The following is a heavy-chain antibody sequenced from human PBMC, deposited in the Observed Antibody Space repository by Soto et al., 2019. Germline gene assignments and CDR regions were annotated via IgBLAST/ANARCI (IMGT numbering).Heavy chain of an antibody. CDR3: AREKYVDDSSGYGVDY. V-gene: IGHV3-21*01. J-gene: IGHJ4*02. D-gene: IGHD3-22*01. CDR1: GFTFSTYG. CDR2: ISTTGGYI. Sequence: GGSLRLSCAASGFTFSTYGMDWVRQAPGKGLEWVSSISTTGGYIYYADSLKGRFTVSRDNAKNSLYLQINSLRAEDTAVYYCAREKYVDDSSGYGVDYWGQGTLVTVSS.